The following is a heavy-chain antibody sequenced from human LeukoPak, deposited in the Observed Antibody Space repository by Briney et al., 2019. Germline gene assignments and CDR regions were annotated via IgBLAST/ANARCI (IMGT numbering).Heavy chain of an antibody. V-gene: IGHV1-2*02. CDR3: ARTDYYGSGSYYY. J-gene: IGHJ4*02. D-gene: IGHD3-10*01. CDR1: GYTFTGYY. Sequence: GASVKVSCKASGYTFTGYYMHWVRQAPGQGLEWMGWINPNSGGTNYAQKFQGRVTMTRDTSISTAYMGLSRLRSDDTAVYYCARTDYYGSGSYYYWGQGTLVTVSS. CDR2: INPNSGGT.